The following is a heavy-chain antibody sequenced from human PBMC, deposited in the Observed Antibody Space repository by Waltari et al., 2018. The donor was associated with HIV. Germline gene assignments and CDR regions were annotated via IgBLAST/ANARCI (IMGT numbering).Heavy chain of an antibody. Sequence: EVQLVESGGALVKPGGSLRLSCVGSGFIFSNTWMSWVRQAPGKGMEWVGRSKIKSEVGATDYTATVKGRFTISRDDSKSSLFLQMNSLKSEDTGLYYCITDEKVNCGSECFDHWGQGTLVTVSS. V-gene: IGHV3-15*02. CDR3: ITDEKVNCGSECFDH. J-gene: IGHJ4*02. D-gene: IGHD2-21*01. CDR2: SKIKSEVGAT. CDR1: GFIFSNTW.